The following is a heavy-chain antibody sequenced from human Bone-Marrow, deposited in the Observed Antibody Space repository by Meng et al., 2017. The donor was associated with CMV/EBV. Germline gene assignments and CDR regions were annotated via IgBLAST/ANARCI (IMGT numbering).Heavy chain of an antibody. J-gene: IGHJ6*02. D-gene: IGHD1-14*01. Sequence: SETLSLTCTVSGGSISSYYWSWIRQPPGKGLEWIGYIYYSGSTNYNPSLKSRVTISVDTSKNQFSLKLSSVTAADTAGYYCARGRTLPVMDVWGQGTTVTVSS. V-gene: IGHV4-59*01. CDR2: IYYSGST. CDR1: GGSISSYY. CDR3: ARGRTLPVMDV.